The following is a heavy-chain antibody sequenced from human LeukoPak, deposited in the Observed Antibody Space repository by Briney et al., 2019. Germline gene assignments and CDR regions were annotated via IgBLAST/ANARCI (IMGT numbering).Heavy chain of an antibody. CDR3: ARVTYYYDSSGFDAFDI. V-gene: IGHV3-53*01. Sequence: PGGSLRLSCAASGFTVSSNYMSWVRQAPGKGLEWVSVIYSGGSTYYADSVKGRFTISRDNPKNTLYLQMNSLRAEDTAMYYCARVTYYYDSSGFDAFDIWGQGTMVTVSS. CDR2: IYSGGST. CDR1: GFTVSSNY. D-gene: IGHD3-22*01. J-gene: IGHJ3*02.